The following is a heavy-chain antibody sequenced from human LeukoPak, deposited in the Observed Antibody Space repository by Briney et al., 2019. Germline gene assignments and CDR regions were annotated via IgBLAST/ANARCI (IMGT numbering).Heavy chain of an antibody. Sequence: GGSLRLSCAASGFTLSSYWMSWVRQAPGKGLEWVANIKQDGSEKYYVDSVKGRFTISRDNAKNSLYLQMNSLRAEDTAVYYCASLERRYVGSYYFDYWGQGTLVTVSS. D-gene: IGHD1-1*01. V-gene: IGHV3-7*01. CDR2: IKQDGSEK. J-gene: IGHJ4*02. CDR3: ASLERRYVGSYYFDY. CDR1: GFTLSSYW.